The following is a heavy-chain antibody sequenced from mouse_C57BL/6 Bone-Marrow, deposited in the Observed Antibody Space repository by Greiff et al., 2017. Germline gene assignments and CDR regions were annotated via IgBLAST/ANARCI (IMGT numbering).Heavy chain of an antibody. Sequence: EVKLQESGGDLVKPGGSLKLSCAASGFTFSSYGMSWVRQTPDKRLEWVATISSGGSYTYYPDSVKGRFTISRDNAKNTLYLQMSSLKSEDTAMYYCARREVVADWYFDVWGTGTTVTVSS. CDR2: ISSGGSYT. V-gene: IGHV5-6*02. J-gene: IGHJ1*03. CDR3: ARREVVADWYFDV. D-gene: IGHD1-1*01. CDR1: GFTFSSYG.